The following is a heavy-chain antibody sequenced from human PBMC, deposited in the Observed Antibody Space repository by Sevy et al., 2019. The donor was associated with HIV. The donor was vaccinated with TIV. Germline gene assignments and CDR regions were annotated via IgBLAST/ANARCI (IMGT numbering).Heavy chain of an antibody. D-gene: IGHD5-18*01. CDR2: ISSSGSTI. V-gene: IGHV3-11*01. Sequence: GGSLRLSCAASGFTFSDYYMSWIRQAPGKGLEWVSYISSSGSTIYYADSVKGRFTISRDNAKNTLYLQMNSLRAEDTAVYYCARERHTAMVTGAFDIWGQGTMVTVSS. J-gene: IGHJ3*02. CDR1: GFTFSDYY. CDR3: ARERHTAMVTGAFDI.